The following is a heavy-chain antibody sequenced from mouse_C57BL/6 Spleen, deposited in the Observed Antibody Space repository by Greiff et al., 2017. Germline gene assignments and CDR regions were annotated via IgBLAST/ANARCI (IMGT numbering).Heavy chain of an antibody. CDR2: ILPGSGST. CDR3: ANLPIYYYGSSSAWFAY. Sequence: QVQLQQSGAELMKPGASVKLSCKATGYTFTGYWIEWVKQRPGHGLEWIGEILPGSGSTNYNEKFKGKATFTADTSSNTAYMQLSSLTTEDSAIYYCANLPIYYYGSSSAWFAYWGQGTLVTVSA. CDR1: GYTFTGYW. D-gene: IGHD1-1*01. V-gene: IGHV1-9*01. J-gene: IGHJ3*01.